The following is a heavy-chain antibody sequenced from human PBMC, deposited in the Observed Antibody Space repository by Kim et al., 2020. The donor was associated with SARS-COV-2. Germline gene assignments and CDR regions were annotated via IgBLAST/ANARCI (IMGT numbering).Heavy chain of an antibody. CDR3: ARDVEVLGGYFVRALVREAGFDY. Sequence: GGSLRHSCAASGFTFSSYSMNWVRQAPGKGLEWVSYISSSSSTIYYADSVKGRFTISRDNAKNSLYLQMNSLRDEDTAVYYCARDVEVLGGYFVRALVREAGFDYWGQGTLVTVSS. D-gene: IGHD3-9*01. J-gene: IGHJ4*02. CDR2: ISSSSSTI. CDR1: GFTFSSYS. V-gene: IGHV3-48*02.